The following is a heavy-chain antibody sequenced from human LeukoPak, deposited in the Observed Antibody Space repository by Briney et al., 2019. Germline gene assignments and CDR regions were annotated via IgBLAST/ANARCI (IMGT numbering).Heavy chain of an antibody. J-gene: IGHJ3*02. Sequence: GESLKISCQGSGYSFTSYWIGWVRQMPGKGLEWMGIIYPADSETRYSPSFQGQVTISADKSISTAYLQWSSLKASDCAMYYCATTLYSGIFGDAFDMGGQATMVTVSS. CDR3: ATTLYSGIFGDAFDM. V-gene: IGHV5-51*01. CDR1: GYSFTSYW. CDR2: IYPADSET. D-gene: IGHD1-26*01.